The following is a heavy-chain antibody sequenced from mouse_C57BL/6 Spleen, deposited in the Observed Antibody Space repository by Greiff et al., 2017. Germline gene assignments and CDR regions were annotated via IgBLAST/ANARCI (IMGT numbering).Heavy chain of an antibody. CDR3: ARRGVTTCAMDY. CDR2: IYPRSGNT. J-gene: IGHJ4*01. CDR1: GYTFTSYG. D-gene: IGHD2-1*01. Sequence: VKLMESGAELARPGASVKLSCKASGYTFTSYGISWVKQRTGQGLEWIGEIYPRSGNTYYNEKFKGKATLTADKSSSTAYMELRSLTSEDSAVYFCARRGVTTCAMDYWGQGTSVTVSS. V-gene: IGHV1-81*01.